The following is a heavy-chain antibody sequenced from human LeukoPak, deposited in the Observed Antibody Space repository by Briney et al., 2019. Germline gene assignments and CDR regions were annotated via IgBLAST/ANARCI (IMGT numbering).Heavy chain of an antibody. V-gene: IGHV3-43*02. D-gene: IGHD1-26*01. CDR2: ISGDGGST. CDR1: GFTFDDYA. J-gene: IGHJ3*02. Sequence: PGGSLRLSCAASGFTFDDYAMHWVRQAPGKGLEWVSLISGDGGSTYYADSVKGRFTISRDNSKNSLYLQMNSLRAEDTALYYCARAVILGAGDAFDIWGQGTMVTVSS. CDR3: ARAVILGAGDAFDI.